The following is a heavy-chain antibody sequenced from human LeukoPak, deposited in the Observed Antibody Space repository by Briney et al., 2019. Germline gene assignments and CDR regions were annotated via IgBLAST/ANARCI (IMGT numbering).Heavy chain of an antibody. CDR1: GFTFSSYD. CDR3: ANARWGGSRWFDP. V-gene: IGHV3-23*01. CDR2: ISGSGSET. J-gene: IGHJ5*02. Sequence: PGGSLRLSCTASGFTFSSYDVSWVRQAPGKGLEWVSLISGSGSETFYADSVKGRFTISRDNFKNTLYLQMNSLRAEDTAVYYCANARWGGSRWFDPWGQGTMVTVSS. D-gene: IGHD4-23*01.